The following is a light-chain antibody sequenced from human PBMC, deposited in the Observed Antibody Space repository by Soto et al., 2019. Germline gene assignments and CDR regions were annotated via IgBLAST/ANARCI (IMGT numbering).Light chain of an antibody. CDR2: GAS. CDR1: QSVSSN. Sequence: EIVMSQSPATLSVSPGERATLSCRASQSVSSNLAWYQQKPGQAPRLLIYGASTRATGIPARFSGSGSGTEFTLTISRLQSEDFAVYDCQQYNNWPKTFGQGTKADI. V-gene: IGKV3-15*01. CDR3: QQYNNWPKT. J-gene: IGKJ1*01.